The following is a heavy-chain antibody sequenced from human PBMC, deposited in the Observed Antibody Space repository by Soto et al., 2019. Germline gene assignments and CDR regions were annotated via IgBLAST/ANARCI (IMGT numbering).Heavy chain of an antibody. CDR3: VSDRGYGHASVPYS. Sequence: QAQLVESGGGVVQPGRSLRLSCAAIGFAFSSYGVQWVRQAPGTGLEWVAVISYDGSLQHYADSVKGRFTISRDNAKNMVLLQMSSLRAEDSAVYYCVSDRGYGHASVPYSWGQGTLVSVSS. J-gene: IGHJ4*02. CDR1: GFAFSSYG. V-gene: IGHV3-30*03. D-gene: IGHD5-18*01. CDR2: ISYDGSLQ.